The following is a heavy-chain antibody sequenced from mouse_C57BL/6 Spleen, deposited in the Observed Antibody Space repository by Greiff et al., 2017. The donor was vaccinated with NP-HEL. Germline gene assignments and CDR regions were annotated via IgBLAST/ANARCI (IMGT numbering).Heavy chain of an antibody. D-gene: IGHD1-1*01. Sequence: VQLKQSVAELVRPGASVKLSCTASGFNIKNTYMHWVKQRPEQCLEWIGRIDPANGNTKSAPKFQGKATITADTSSNTAYLQLSSLTSEDTAIYYCARGYGSSYYYFDYWGQGTTLTVSS. CDR3: ARGYGSSYYYFDY. V-gene: IGHV14-3*01. CDR2: IDPANGNT. CDR1: GFNIKNTY. J-gene: IGHJ2*01.